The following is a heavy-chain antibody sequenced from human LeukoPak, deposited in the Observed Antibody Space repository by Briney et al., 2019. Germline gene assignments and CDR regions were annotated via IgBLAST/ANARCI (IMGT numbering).Heavy chain of an antibody. Sequence: PGGSLRLSCAASGFTFSNFAMTWVRQAPGKGLEWVSSIVGSSSTYYADSLKGRFTIPRDNAKNSLYLQMNGLRAEDTAVYYCARIGAGSSRDYWGQGTLVTVSS. CDR2: IVGSSST. CDR3: ARIGAGSSRDY. J-gene: IGHJ4*02. D-gene: IGHD6-13*01. CDR1: GFTFSNFA. V-gene: IGHV3-21*01.